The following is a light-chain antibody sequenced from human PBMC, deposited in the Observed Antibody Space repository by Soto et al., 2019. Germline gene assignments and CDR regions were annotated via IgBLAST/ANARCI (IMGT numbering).Light chain of an antibody. CDR3: SSYAGSANWV. CDR2: QVT. V-gene: IGLV2-8*01. J-gene: IGLJ3*02. CDR1: SSDIALYNY. Sequence: QSALTQPPSASGSPGQSVTISCTGTSSDIALYNYVSWYQQYPREAPRLIIYQVTKRPSGVPDRFSGSKSGNTASLTVSGLQAEDEAHYYCSSYAGSANWVFGGGTKLTVL.